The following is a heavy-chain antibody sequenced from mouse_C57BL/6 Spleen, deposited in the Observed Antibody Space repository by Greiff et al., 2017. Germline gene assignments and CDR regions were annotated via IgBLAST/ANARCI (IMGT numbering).Heavy chain of an antibody. CDR3: ARWGGAYYFDY. J-gene: IGHJ2*01. Sequence: QVQLQQPGAELVRPGTSVKLSCKASGYTFTSYWMHWVKQRPGQGLEWIGVIDPSDSYTNYTQKFKGKATLTVDTSSSTAYMQLSSLTSEDSAVYYCARWGGAYYFDYWGQGTTLTVSS. V-gene: IGHV1-59*01. CDR2: IDPSDSYT. CDR1: GYTFTSYW.